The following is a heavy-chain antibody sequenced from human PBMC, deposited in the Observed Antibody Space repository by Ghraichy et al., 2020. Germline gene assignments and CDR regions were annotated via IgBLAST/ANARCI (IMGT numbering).Heavy chain of an antibody. J-gene: IGHJ5*02. CDR1: GGSFSGYY. Sequence: SETLSLTCAVYGGSFSGYYWSWIRQPPGKGLEWIGEINHSGSTNYNPSLKSRVTISVDTSKNQFSLKLSSVTAADTAVYYCARSTERINYDLGANKVGWFDPWGQGTLVTVSS. CDR3: ARSTERINYDLGANKVGWFDP. V-gene: IGHV4-34*01. D-gene: IGHD3-3*01. CDR2: INHSGST.